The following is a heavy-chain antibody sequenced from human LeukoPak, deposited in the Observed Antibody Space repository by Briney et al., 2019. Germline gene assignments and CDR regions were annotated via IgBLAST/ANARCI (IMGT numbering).Heavy chain of an antibody. CDR3: ARPYGGYPYYYFDY. CDR1: GFDLSSYW. J-gene: IGHJ4*02. V-gene: IGHV3-74*01. Sequence: PGGSLRLSCAASGFDLSSYWMHWVRQSPGKGLVWISTFDAEDSITRYADSVKGRFTISRDNSKNTLYLQMNSLRAEDTAVYYCARPYGGYPYYYFDYWGQGTLVTVSS. CDR2: FDAEDSIT. D-gene: IGHD4-23*01.